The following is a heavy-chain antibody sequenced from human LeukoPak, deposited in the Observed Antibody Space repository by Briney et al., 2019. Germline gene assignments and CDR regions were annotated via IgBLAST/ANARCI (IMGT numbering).Heavy chain of an antibody. Sequence: SVKVSCKASGGTFSSYAISWVGQAPGQGLEWMGGIIPIFGTANYAQKFQGRVTITTDESTSTAYMELSSLRSEDTAVYYCAGAEEDGYNWSGWFDPWGPGTLVTVSS. J-gene: IGHJ5*02. D-gene: IGHD5-24*01. CDR3: AGAEEDGYNWSGWFDP. CDR2: IIPIFGTA. CDR1: GGTFSSYA. V-gene: IGHV1-69*05.